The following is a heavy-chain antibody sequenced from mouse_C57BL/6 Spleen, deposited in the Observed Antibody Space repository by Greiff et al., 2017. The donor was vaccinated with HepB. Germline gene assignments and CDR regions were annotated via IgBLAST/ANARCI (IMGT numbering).Heavy chain of an antibody. V-gene: IGHV5-4*01. D-gene: IGHD2-4*01. J-gene: IGHJ2*01. CDR1: GFTFSSYA. CDR2: ISDGGSYT. CDR3: ARDLRDYDVLDY. Sequence: EVMLVESGGGLVKPGGSLKLSCAASGFTFSSYAMSWVRQTPEKRLEWVATISDGGSYTYYPDNVKGRFTISRDNAKNNLYLQMSHLKSEDTAMYYCARDLRDYDVLDYWGQGTTLTVSS.